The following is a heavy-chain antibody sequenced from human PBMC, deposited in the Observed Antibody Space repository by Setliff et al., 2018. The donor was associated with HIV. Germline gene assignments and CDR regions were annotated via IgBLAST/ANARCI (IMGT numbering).Heavy chain of an antibody. CDR3: ARVYCSTTSCNDEYYFDY. J-gene: IGHJ4*02. Sequence: ASVKVSCKASGYSFTGYWMHWVRQAPGQGLEWMGRINPHSGVTNYAQKFQGRVTMTRDTSIATAYMDLSRLTSDDTAVYYCARVYCSTTSCNDEYYFDYWGQGTLVTVSS. CDR1: GYSFTGYW. V-gene: IGHV1-2*06. D-gene: IGHD2-2*01. CDR2: INPHSGVT.